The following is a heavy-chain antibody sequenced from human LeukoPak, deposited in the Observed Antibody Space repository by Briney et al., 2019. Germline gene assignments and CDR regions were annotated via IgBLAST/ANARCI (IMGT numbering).Heavy chain of an antibody. Sequence: GGSLRLSCAASGFTFSSYWMSWVRQAPGKGLEWVANIKQDGSEKYYVDSVKGRFTISRDNAKNSLHLQMNSLRAEGTAVYYCYGESYLFDYWGQGTLVTVSS. CDR3: YGESYLFDY. CDR2: IKQDGSEK. D-gene: IGHD3-10*01. V-gene: IGHV3-7*01. J-gene: IGHJ4*02. CDR1: GFTFSSYW.